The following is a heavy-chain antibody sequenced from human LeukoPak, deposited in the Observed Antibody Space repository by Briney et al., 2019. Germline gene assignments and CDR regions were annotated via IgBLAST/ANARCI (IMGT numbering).Heavy chain of an antibody. CDR3: ARGYSSGWPPDY. CDR1: GFTLSSYS. D-gene: IGHD6-19*01. Sequence: GGSLRLSCAASGFTLSSYSMNWVRQAPGKGLEWVSSISSSSSYIYYADSVKGRFTISRDNAKNSLYLQMNSLRAEDTAVYYCARGYSSGWPPDYWGQGTLVTVSS. J-gene: IGHJ4*02. CDR2: ISSSSSYI. V-gene: IGHV3-21*01.